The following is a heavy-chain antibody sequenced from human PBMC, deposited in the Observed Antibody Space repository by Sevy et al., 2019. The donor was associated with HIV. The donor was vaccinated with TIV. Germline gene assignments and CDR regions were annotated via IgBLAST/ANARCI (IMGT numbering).Heavy chain of an antibody. D-gene: IGHD2-15*01. CDR2: ISAYNGNT. CDR3: ARAGRKDIVVVVAATGVDY. J-gene: IGHJ4*02. V-gene: IGHV1-18*04. Sequence: ASVKVSCKASGYTFTSYGISWVRQAPGQGLEWMGWISAYNGNTNYAQKLQGRVTMTTDTSTSTAYMELRSLRSDDTAVYYGARAGRKDIVVVVAATGVDYWGQGTLVTVSS. CDR1: GYTFTSYG.